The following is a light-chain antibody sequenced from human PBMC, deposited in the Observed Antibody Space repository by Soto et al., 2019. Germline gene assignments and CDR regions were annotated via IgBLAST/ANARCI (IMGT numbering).Light chain of an antibody. Sequence: SYELTQPPSVSVSPGQTAKITCSGAALATQYAFWYHVRPGQAPVLVIYKDTERPSGIPERFSGSGSGTTVTLTIDGVQAEDEGDYYCQSADNSATYVFGTGTKVTVL. CDR3: QSADNSATYV. CDR1: ALATQY. J-gene: IGLJ1*01. V-gene: IGLV3-25*02. CDR2: KDT.